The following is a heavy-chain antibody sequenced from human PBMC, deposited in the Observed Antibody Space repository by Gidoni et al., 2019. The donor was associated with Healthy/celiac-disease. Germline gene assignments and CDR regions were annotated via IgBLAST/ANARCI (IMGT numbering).Heavy chain of an antibody. D-gene: IGHD1-26*01. CDR2: IIPIFGTA. Sequence: GLEWMGGIIPIFGTANYAQKFQGRVTITADESTSTAYMELSSLRSEDTAVYYCARLTIVGATLVTGGFDYWGQGTLVTVSS. CDR3: ARLTIVGATLVTGGFDY. V-gene: IGHV1-69*01. J-gene: IGHJ4*02.